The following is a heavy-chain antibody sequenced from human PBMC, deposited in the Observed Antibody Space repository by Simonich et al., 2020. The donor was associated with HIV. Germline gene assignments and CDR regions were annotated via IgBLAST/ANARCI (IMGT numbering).Heavy chain of an antibody. CDR3: ARDRIAAAGTDSFDY. J-gene: IGHJ4*02. D-gene: IGHD6-13*01. V-gene: IGHV1-2*02. Sequence: QVQLVQSGAEVKKPGASVKVSCKASGYTFTGYYMHGVRRAPGQGLEWMGWINPNSGGTNYAQKFQGRVTMTRDTSISTAYRELSRLRSDDTAVYYCARDRIAAAGTDSFDYWGQGTLVTVSS. CDR1: GYTFTGYY. CDR2: INPNSGGT.